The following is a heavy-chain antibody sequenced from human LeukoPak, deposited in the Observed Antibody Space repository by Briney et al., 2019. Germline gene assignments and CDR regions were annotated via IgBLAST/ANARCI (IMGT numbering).Heavy chain of an antibody. Sequence: GGSLRLSCTASGFTFGDYAMSWVRQAPGKGLEWVSAISGSGGSTYYADSVKGRFTISRDNSKNTLYLQMNSLRAEDTAVYYCARVWAAAGNGAFDIWGQGTMVTVSS. CDR2: ISGSGGST. J-gene: IGHJ3*02. V-gene: IGHV3-23*01. CDR3: ARVWAAAGNGAFDI. D-gene: IGHD6-13*01. CDR1: GFTFGDYA.